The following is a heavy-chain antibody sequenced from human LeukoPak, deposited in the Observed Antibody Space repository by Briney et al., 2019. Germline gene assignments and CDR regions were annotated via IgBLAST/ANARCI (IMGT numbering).Heavy chain of an antibody. CDR2: IYSGGST. CDR3: ARGATSWYFDL. CDR1: EFTFSSNY. J-gene: IGHJ2*01. V-gene: IGHV3-53*01. D-gene: IGHD2-2*01. Sequence: QPGGSLRLSCAASEFTFSSNYMSWVRQAPGKGLEWVSVIYSGGSTYYADSVKGRFTISRDNSKNTMYLQMNSLRAEDTAVYYYARGATSWYFDLWGRGTLVTVSS.